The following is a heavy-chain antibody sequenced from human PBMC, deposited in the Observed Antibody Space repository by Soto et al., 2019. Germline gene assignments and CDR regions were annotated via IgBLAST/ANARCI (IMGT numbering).Heavy chain of an antibody. CDR2: IYSGGST. Sequence: EVQLVESGGGLIQPGGSLRLSCAASGFTVSSNYMSWVRQAPGRGLEWVSVIYSGGSTYYADSVKGRFTISRDNSKNTLSLQMNSLRAEYTAVYYCARGKWAGAATPIEYWGQGTLVTVSS. CDR1: GFTVSSNY. V-gene: IGHV3-53*01. D-gene: IGHD2-15*01. CDR3: ARGKWAGAATPIEY. J-gene: IGHJ4*02.